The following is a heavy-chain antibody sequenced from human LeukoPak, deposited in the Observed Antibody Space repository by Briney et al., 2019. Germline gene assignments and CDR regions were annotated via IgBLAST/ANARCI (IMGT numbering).Heavy chain of an antibody. D-gene: IGHD2-15*01. Sequence: ASVKVSCKASGYTFTSYYMHWVRQAPGQGLEWMGIINPSGGSTSYAQKFQGRVTMNRGMSTSTVYMELSSLRSEDTAVYYCARDQRSGCSGNTCQVAFFDYWGQGTLVTVSS. J-gene: IGHJ4*02. V-gene: IGHV1-46*01. CDR2: INPSGGST. CDR3: ARDQRSGCSGNTCQVAFFDY. CDR1: GYTFTSYY.